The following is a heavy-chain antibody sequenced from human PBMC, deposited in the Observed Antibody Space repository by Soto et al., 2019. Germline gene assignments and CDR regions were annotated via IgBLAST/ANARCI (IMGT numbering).Heavy chain of an antibody. CDR2: IKQDGSEK. CDR3: ARDYAAGPRPS. V-gene: IGHV3-7*04. CDR1: GFTFSSYW. J-gene: IGHJ4*02. D-gene: IGHD2-2*01. Sequence: QPGGSLRPSCEASGFTFSSYWMSWVRQAPGKGLEWVANIKQDGSEKYYVDSVKGRFTISRDNAKNSLYLQMNSLRAEDTAVYHCARDYAAGPRPSWGQGTLVTVSS.